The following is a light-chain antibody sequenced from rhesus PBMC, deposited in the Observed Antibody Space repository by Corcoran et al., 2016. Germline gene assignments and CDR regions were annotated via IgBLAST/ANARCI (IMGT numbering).Light chain of an antibody. Sequence: DIQMTQSPSSLSASVGDRVTITCRASQGSSSWYAWYQQKPGKAPKLLFYKASGLQSGVPSRFRSSGSGTDFPLTISSLQPEDFATYCCQQYNSAPRTFGQGTKVEIE. CDR2: KAS. CDR3: QQYNSAPRT. CDR1: QGSSSW. J-gene: IGKJ1*01. V-gene: IGKV1-21*01.